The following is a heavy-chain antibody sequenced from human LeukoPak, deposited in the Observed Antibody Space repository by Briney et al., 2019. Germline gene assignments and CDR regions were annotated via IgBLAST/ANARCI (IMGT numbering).Heavy chain of an antibody. V-gene: IGHV1-69*04. Sequence: GASVKVSCKASGGTFSSYAISWVRQAPGQGLEWMGRIIPILGIANYAQKFQGRVTITADKSTSTAYMELSSLRSEDTAVYYCARVRCSGSSCYDEYYFDYWGQGTLVTVSS. J-gene: IGHJ4*02. CDR3: ARVRCSGSSCYDEYYFDY. D-gene: IGHD2-15*01. CDR2: IIPILGIA. CDR1: GGTFSSYA.